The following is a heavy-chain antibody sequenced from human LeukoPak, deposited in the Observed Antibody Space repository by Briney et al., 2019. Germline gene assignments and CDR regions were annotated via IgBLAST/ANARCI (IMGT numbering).Heavy chain of an antibody. Sequence: SETLSLTCTVSGGSISSYYWSWIRQPPGKGLEWIGYIHYSGSSNYNPSLKGRVTMSVDTSKNQFSLKLSSVTAADTAVYYCARASYYYEKRNYYYYMDVWGKGTTVTVS. CDR2: IHYSGSS. J-gene: IGHJ6*03. D-gene: IGHD3-22*01. CDR3: ARASYYYEKRNYYYYMDV. V-gene: IGHV4-59*01. CDR1: GGSISSYY.